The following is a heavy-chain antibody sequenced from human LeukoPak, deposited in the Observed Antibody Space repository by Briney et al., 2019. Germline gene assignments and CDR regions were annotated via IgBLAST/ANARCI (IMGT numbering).Heavy chain of an antibody. D-gene: IGHD3-22*01. CDR3: ASWRKYYYDSSGYSGPFDI. CDR2: INHSGST. V-gene: IGHV4-34*01. Sequence: PSETLSLTCAVYGGSFSGYYWSWIRQPPGKGLECIGEINHSGSTNYNPSLKSRVTISVDTSKNQFSLKLSSVTAADTAVYYCASWRKYYYDSSGYSGPFDIWGQGTMVTVSS. CDR1: GGSFSGYY. J-gene: IGHJ3*02.